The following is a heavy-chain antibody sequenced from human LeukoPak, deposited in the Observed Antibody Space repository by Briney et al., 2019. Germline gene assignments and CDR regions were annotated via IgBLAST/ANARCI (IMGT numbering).Heavy chain of an antibody. J-gene: IGHJ6*03. CDR3: AKKEGDTYFSWYMDV. Sequence: GGSLRLSCAASGFTVSNNDMCWVRQAPGKGLEWVSGIIGSGRTTFYADSVKGWFTISRDNSKNTLYLQMNSLRAEDTAIYYCAKKEGDTYFSWYMDVWGKGTTVTVSS. V-gene: IGHV3-23*01. CDR2: IIGSGRTT. D-gene: IGHD2-21*01. CDR1: GFTVSNND.